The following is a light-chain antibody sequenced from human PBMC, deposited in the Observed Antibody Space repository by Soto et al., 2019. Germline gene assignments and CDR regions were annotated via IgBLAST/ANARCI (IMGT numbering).Light chain of an antibody. V-gene: IGLV1-40*01. CDR2: ANI. J-gene: IGLJ2*01. CDR3: QSYDNSLSGWV. Sequence: QSVLTQPPSVSGAPGQGVTISCTGSTSNIGSGYDVHWYQQVPGLAPKLLIYANINRPSGVPDRFSGSKSGTSASLAITGLQAEDEAHYYCQSYDNSLSGWVFGGGTKVTVL. CDR1: TSNIGSGYD.